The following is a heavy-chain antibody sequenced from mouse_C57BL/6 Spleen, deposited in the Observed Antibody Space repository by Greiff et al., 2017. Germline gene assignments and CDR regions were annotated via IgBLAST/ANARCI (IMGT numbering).Heavy chain of an antibody. Sequence: EVKLMESGGGLVKPGGSLKLSCAASGFTFSSYAMSWVRQTPEKRLEWVATISDGGSYTYYPDNVKGRFTISRDNAKNNLYLQMSHLKSEDTAMYYCAREGAYYSNSFDYWGQGTTLTVSS. CDR2: ISDGGSYT. V-gene: IGHV5-4*01. J-gene: IGHJ2*01. D-gene: IGHD2-5*01. CDR1: GFTFSSYA. CDR3: AREGAYYSNSFDY.